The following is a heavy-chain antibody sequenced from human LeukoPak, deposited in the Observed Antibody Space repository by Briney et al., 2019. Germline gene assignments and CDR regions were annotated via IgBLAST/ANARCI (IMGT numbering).Heavy chain of an antibody. D-gene: IGHD6-19*01. CDR2: TSSSSSNI. CDR1: GFTFSSYS. J-gene: IGHJ4*02. CDR3: VRDRGYSSGWYYFDY. V-gene: IGHV3-21*01. Sequence: GRSLRLSCAASGFTFSSYSMNWVRQAPGKRLEWVSSTSSSSSNIYYADSVKGRFTISRDNAKNSLYLQMNSLRAEDTAVYYCVRDRGYSSGWYYFDYWGQGALVTVSS.